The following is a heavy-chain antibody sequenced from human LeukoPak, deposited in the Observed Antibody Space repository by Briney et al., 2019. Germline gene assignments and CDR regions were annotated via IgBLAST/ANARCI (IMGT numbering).Heavy chain of an antibody. CDR1: GFTFSDYY. J-gene: IGHJ4*02. Sequence: GGSLRLSCAASGFTFSDYYMSWIRQAPGKGLEWVSYISSSSSYTNYADSVKGRFTISRDNAKNSLYLQMNSLRAEDTAVYYCARGEQEMATISIDYWGQGTLVTVSS. CDR2: ISSSSSYT. CDR3: ARGEQEMATISIDY. D-gene: IGHD5-24*01. V-gene: IGHV3-11*06.